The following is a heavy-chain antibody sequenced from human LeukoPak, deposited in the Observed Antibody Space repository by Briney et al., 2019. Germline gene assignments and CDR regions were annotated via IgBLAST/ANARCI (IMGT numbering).Heavy chain of an antibody. CDR2: INPNTGGT. D-gene: IGHD3-16*01. V-gene: IGHV1-2*06. Sequence: ASVKVSCKASGYTFTGYYIYWVRQAPGQGLEWMGRINPNTGGTNFAQKFQGRVIMTRDTSITTAYMELSGLKSDDTAVYYCARHYGPWGQGTLVTVSS. CDR1: GYTFTGYY. J-gene: IGHJ5*02. CDR3: ARHYGP.